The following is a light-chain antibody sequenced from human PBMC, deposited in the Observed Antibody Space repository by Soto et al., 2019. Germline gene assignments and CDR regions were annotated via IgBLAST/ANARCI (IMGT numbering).Light chain of an antibody. Sequence: QSVLAQPRSMSGSPGQTITISCTGTSSDVGGYNYVSWYQQHPGTAPKIMIYDVSKRPSGVPDRFSGSKSGNTASLTISGLQAEDEADYYCCSYVGSYTYVFGTGTKVTVL. CDR3: CSYVGSYTYV. CDR2: DVS. J-gene: IGLJ1*01. CDR1: SSDVGGYNY. V-gene: IGLV2-11*01.